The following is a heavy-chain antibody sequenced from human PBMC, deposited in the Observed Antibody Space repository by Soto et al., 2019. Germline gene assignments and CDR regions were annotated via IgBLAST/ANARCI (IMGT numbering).Heavy chain of an antibody. Sequence: PGGSLRLSCAASGFTFSSYAMHWVRQAPGKGLEWVAVISYDGSNKYYADSVKGRFTISRDNSKNTLYLQMNSLRAEDTAVYYCARAQPYYYGSGSYYEFDYWGQGTLVTVS. CDR3: ARAQPYYYGSGSYYEFDY. J-gene: IGHJ4*02. D-gene: IGHD3-10*01. CDR1: GFTFSSYA. CDR2: ISYDGSNK. V-gene: IGHV3-30-3*01.